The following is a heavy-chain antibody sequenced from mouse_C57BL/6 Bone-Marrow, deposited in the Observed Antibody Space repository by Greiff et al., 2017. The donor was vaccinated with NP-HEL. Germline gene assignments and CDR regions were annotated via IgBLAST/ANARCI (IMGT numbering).Heavy chain of an antibody. V-gene: IGHV1-81*01. CDR3: ARADYYGSRGFAY. CDR1: GYTFTSYG. CDR2: IYPRSGNT. D-gene: IGHD1-1*01. Sequence: QVQLQQSGAELARPGASVKLSCKASGYTFTSYGISWVKQRTGQGLEWIGEIYPRSGNTYYNEKFKGKATLTADKSSSTAYMELRSLTSEDSAVYFCARADYYGSRGFAYWGQGTLVTVSA. J-gene: IGHJ3*01.